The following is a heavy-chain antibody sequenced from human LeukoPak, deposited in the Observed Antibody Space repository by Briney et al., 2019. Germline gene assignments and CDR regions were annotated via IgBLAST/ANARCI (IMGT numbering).Heavy chain of an antibody. V-gene: IGHV4-38-2*02. Sequence: SETLSLPCAVSGYSISSGAYWGWLRQPPGKGLEWIGCIYHDGSTYYNPSLKSRVTISVDTSKNQFSLKLTSVTATDTAVYYCVRDPPDYWGQGTLVTVSS. J-gene: IGHJ4*02. CDR3: VRDPPDY. CDR2: IYHDGST. CDR1: GYSISSGAY.